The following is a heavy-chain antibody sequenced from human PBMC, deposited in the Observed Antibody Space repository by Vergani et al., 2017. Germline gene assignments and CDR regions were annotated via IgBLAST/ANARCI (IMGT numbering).Heavy chain of an antibody. CDR2: IIPIFGTA. V-gene: IGHV1-69*13. J-gene: IGHJ5*02. CDR1: GGTFSCYA. D-gene: IGHD3-10*01. Sequence: QVQLVQSGAEVKKPGSSVKVSCKASGGTFSCYAISWVRQAPGQGLEWMGRIIPIFGTANYAQKFQGRVTITADESTSTAYMELSSLRSEDTAVYYCARDRXYGSGSSDYNWFDPWGQGTLVTVSS. CDR3: ARDRXYGSGSSDYNWFDP.